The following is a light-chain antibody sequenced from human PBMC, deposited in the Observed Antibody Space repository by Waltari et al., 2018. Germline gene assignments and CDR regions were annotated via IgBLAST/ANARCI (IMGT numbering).Light chain of an antibody. CDR1: QSISTW. V-gene: IGKV1-5*01. Sequence: DIQMTQSPSTLSAPVGDRVIITCRASQSISTWLAWYQQKPGKAPKLLIFAASSLQTGVPSRFSGSGSGTEFTLTINSLQPDDFATYYCQHYNAYRTFGQGTKVEIK. J-gene: IGKJ1*01. CDR2: AAS. CDR3: QHYNAYRT.